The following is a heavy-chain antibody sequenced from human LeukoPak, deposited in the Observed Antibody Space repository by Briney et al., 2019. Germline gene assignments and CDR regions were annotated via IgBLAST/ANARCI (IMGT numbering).Heavy chain of an antibody. CDR2: IIPIFGTT. J-gene: IGHJ6*03. D-gene: IGHD1-1*01. Sequence: ASVKVSCKASGGSFSSHAITWVRQAPGQGLEWVGGIIPIFGTTNYAQKFQGRVTIIMDESTSTAYMELSSLRSEDTAVYYCARGIWIDVGYYYYYYMDVWGKGTTVTVSS. CDR3: ARGIWIDVGYYYYYYMDV. V-gene: IGHV1-69*05. CDR1: GGSFSSHA.